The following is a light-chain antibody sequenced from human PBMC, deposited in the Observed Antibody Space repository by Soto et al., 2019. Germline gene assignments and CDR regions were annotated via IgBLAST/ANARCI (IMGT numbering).Light chain of an antibody. J-gene: IGLJ1*01. CDR3: SSYRSSSTPYYV. V-gene: IGLV2-14*03. Sequence: QSALTQPASVSGSPGQSITISCTGTSTDVGGYNSVSWYQQHPGKAPKLMIYEVSNRPSGVSNRFSGSKSGNTASLNISGLQAEVESDYYCSSYRSSSTPYYVFGTGTKLTVL. CDR2: EVS. CDR1: STDVGGYNS.